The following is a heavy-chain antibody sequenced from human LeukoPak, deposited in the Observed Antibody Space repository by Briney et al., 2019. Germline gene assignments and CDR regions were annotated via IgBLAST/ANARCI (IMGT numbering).Heavy chain of an antibody. CDR1: GYTLTELS. CDR2: FDPEDGET. D-gene: IGHD6-19*01. J-gene: IGHJ5*02. CDR3: ATQRGIAVAGSNWFDP. Sequence: ASVKVSCKVSGYTLTELSMHWVPQAPGKGLEWMGGFDPEDGETIYAQKFQGRVTMTEDTSTDTAYMELSSLRSEDTAVYYCATQRGIAVAGSNWFDPWGQGTLVTVSS. V-gene: IGHV1-24*01.